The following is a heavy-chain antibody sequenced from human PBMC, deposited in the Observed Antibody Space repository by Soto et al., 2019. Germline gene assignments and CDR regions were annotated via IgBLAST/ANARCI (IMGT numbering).Heavy chain of an antibody. J-gene: IGHJ6*03. D-gene: IGHD2-15*01. CDR1: GFTFSTYA. CDR3: AKNPAVVVALRKYSYYYMDV. V-gene: IGHV3-23*01. CDR2: ISATGSTT. Sequence: GGSLRLSCAASGFTFSTYAMSWVRQAPGKGLDWVSTISATGSTTYYADSVKGRFTISRDNSKNTLYLQMNSLRADDTAVYYCAKNPAVVVALRKYSYYYMDVWGKGTTVTVSS.